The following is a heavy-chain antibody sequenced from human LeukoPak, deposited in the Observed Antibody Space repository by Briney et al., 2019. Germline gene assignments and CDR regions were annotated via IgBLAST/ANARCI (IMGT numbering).Heavy chain of an antibody. CDR1: GGSISSSSYY. J-gene: IGHJ4*02. D-gene: IGHD4-17*01. CDR2: IYYSGST. Sequence: SETLSLTCTVSGGSISSSSYYWGWIRQPPGKGLEWVGSIYYSGSTYYNPSLKSRVTISVDTSKNQFSLKLSSVTAADTAVYYCAREWYGDGFDYWGQGTLVTVSS. V-gene: IGHV4-39*07. CDR3: AREWYGDGFDY.